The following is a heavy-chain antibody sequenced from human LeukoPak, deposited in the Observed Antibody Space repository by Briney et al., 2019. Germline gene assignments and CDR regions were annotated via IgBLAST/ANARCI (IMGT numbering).Heavy chain of an antibody. CDR1: GFTFSNYA. J-gene: IGHJ4*02. CDR3: AKWGDYDVLTGYYVPDY. CDR2: ILGSGGST. Sequence: GGSLRLSCAASGFTFSNYAMSWVRQAPGKGLEWVSAILGSGGSTYYADSVKGRFTVSRDNSKSTLYLQMNSLRADDTALYYCAKWGDYDVLTGYYVPDYWGQGTLVTVSS. V-gene: IGHV3-23*01. D-gene: IGHD3-9*01.